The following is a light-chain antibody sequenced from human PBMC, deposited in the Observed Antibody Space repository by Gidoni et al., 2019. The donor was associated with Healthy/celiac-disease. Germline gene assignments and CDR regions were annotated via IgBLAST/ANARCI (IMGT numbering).Light chain of an antibody. CDR1: QSVSSSY. CDR2: GAS. Sequence: EIVLTQPPGTLSLSPGERATLSCRASQSVSSSYLAWYQQKPGQAPRLLIYGASSRATGIPDRFSGSGSGTDFTLTISRLEPEDFAVYYCQQYGSSPRLTFXGXTKVEIK. J-gene: IGKJ4*01. CDR3: QQYGSSPRLT. V-gene: IGKV3-20*01.